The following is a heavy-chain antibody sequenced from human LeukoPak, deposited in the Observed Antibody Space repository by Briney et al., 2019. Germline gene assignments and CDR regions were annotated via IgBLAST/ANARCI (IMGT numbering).Heavy chain of an antibody. J-gene: IGHJ6*02. D-gene: IGHD5-12*01. V-gene: IGHV3-30*03. CDR2: ISYDGSNK. CDR1: GFTFSSYG. CDR3: ARGGSGYDSFYYYGMDV. Sequence: PGGSLRLSCVASGFTFSSYGMHWVRQAPGKGLEWVAVISYDGSNKYYADSVKGRFTISRDNSKNTLYLQMNSLRAEDTAVYYCARGGSGYDSFYYYGMDVWGQGTTVTVSS.